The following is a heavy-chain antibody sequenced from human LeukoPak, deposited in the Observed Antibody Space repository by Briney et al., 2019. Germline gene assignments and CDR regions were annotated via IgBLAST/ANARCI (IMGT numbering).Heavy chain of an antibody. CDR3: ARDPDYHDSSHYFDY. V-gene: IGHV3-33*01. CDR2: IWYDGSNK. CDR1: GFTFSSYG. J-gene: IGHJ4*02. Sequence: GGSLRLSCAASGFTFSSYGMHWVRQAPGKGLEWVALIWYDGSNKYYADSVKGRFTISRDNSKNMLYLQMNSLRAEDTAVYYCARDPDYHDSSHYFDYWGQGTLVTVAS. D-gene: IGHD3-22*01.